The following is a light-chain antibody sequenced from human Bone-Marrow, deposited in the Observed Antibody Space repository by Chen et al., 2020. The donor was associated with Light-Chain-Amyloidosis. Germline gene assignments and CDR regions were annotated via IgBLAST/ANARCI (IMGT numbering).Light chain of an antibody. CDR2: DDS. CDR1: NIGSKN. CDR3: QVWDSRSEHWV. J-gene: IGLJ3*02. V-gene: IGLV3-21*02. Sequence: SYVLTQPPSLSVAPGQTAKITCGGNNIGSKNVHWYHQKPGQAPGLVVYDDSDRPSGIPERFSGSNSGNTSTLTISRGEAVDEADYYCQVWDSRSEHWVFGGGTKLTVL.